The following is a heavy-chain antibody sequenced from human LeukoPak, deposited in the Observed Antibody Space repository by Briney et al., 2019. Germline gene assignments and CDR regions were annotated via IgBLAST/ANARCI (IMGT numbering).Heavy chain of an antibody. D-gene: IGHD2-2*01. J-gene: IGHJ4*02. CDR2: INPNSCGT. Sequence: GGSVKVSCMACGYTFTRYYMHWVRQAGGRGGEWMGWINPNSCGTNYARKFRGRVTMTRDTSISTAYMELSRLRSDDTAVYYCASNTGYCSSTSRQPLFHYWGQGTLVTVSS. CDR3: ASNTGYCSSTSRQPLFHY. CDR1: GYTFTRYY. V-gene: IGHV1-2*02.